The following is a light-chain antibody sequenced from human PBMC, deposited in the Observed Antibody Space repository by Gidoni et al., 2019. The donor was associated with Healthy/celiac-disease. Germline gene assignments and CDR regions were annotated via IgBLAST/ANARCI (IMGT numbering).Light chain of an antibody. Sequence: QSVLTQPPSVSVAPGQRVTISCTGSSSNIGAGYDVHWYQQLPGTATKLLIYGNSNRSSGVPDRFSGSKSGTSASLAITGLQAEDEADYYCQSYDSSLSGWVFGGGTKLTVL. CDR2: GNS. V-gene: IGLV1-40*01. CDR1: SSNIGAGYD. CDR3: QSYDSSLSGWV. J-gene: IGLJ3*02.